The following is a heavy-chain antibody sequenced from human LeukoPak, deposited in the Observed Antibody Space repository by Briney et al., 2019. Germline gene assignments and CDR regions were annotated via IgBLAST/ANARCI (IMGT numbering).Heavy chain of an antibody. CDR2: IYYSGST. J-gene: IGHJ4*02. CDR1: GGSISSYY. Sequence: SETLSLTCTVSGGSISSYYWSWIREPPGKGLEWIGYIYYSGSTNYNPSLKSRVTISVDTSKNQFSLKLSSVTAADTAVYYCARDRSLDYWGQGTLVTVSS. CDR3: ARDRSLDY. V-gene: IGHV4-59*01. D-gene: IGHD3-16*02.